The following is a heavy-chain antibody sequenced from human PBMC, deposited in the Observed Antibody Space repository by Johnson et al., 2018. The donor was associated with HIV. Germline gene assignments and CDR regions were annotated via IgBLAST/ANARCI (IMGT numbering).Heavy chain of an antibody. CDR2: ISSSGNTI. V-gene: IGHV3-11*01. J-gene: IGHJ3*02. Sequence: QVQLVESGGGLVQPGGSLRLSCAASGFTVSSNYMSWIRQAPGKGLEWVSSISSSGNTIYYADSVKGRFTISRDNAKNSLYLQMNSLRAEDTALYYCAREVEITMVQGVIIGDAFDIWGQGTIVTVSS. CDR1: GFTVSSNY. CDR3: AREVEITMVQGVIIGDAFDI. D-gene: IGHD3-10*01.